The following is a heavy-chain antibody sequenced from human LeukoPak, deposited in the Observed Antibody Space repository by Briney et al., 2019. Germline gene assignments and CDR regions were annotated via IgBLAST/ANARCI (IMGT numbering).Heavy chain of an antibody. V-gene: IGHV4-38-2*02. CDR3: ARRDISWYFDL. J-gene: IGHJ4*02. CDR2: IYHSGDT. D-gene: IGHD6-13*01. Sequence: SETLSLTCTVSGYSISSGYYWGWIRQPPGKGLEWIGSIYHSGDTYYNPSLKSRVTISVDTSKNQFSLKLSSVTAADTAVYYCARRDISWYFDLWGQGTLVTVSS. CDR1: GYSISSGYY.